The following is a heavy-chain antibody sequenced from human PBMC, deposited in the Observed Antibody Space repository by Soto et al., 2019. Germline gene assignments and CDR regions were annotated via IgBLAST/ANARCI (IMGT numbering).Heavy chain of an antibody. CDR2: IYPGDSDT. D-gene: IGHD1-20*01. Sequence: GESLKISCNGSVYIFTSYWIGWVRQMPGKGLEWMGIIYPGDSDTRYSPSFQGQVTISADKSISTAYLQWSSLKASDTAMYYCARRRILTGTDYGMDVWGQGTTVTVSS. J-gene: IGHJ6*02. CDR1: VYIFTSYW. CDR3: ARRRILTGTDYGMDV. V-gene: IGHV5-51*01.